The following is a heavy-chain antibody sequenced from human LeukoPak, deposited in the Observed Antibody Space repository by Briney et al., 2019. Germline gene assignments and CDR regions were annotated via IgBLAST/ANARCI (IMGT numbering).Heavy chain of an antibody. CDR2: ISYDGSNK. D-gene: IGHD3-22*01. Sequence: GGSLRLSCAASGFIFSSYNMNWVRQAPGKGLECVAVISYDGSNKYYADSVKGRFTISRDNSKNTLYLQMNSLRAEDTAVYYCANDYYDSSGIDAFDIWGQGTMVTVSS. J-gene: IGHJ3*02. V-gene: IGHV3-30*18. CDR1: GFIFSSYN. CDR3: ANDYYDSSGIDAFDI.